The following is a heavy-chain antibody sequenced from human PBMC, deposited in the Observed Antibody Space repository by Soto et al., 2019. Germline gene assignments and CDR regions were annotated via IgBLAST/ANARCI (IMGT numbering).Heavy chain of an antibody. Sequence: EVQLVESGGGLVKPGGSLRLACAASGITLSNAWMTWFRQAPGKGLEWVGRIKSKADGSTTEYGSPVQDRFIITRDDSENTLELQMHSLKTEDTAVYYWATPRPGTHGYGYWGQGTLVTVSS. J-gene: IGHJ4*02. CDR3: ATPRPGTHGYGY. CDR1: GITLSNAW. V-gene: IGHV3-15*01. CDR2: IKSKADGSTT. D-gene: IGHD5-18*01.